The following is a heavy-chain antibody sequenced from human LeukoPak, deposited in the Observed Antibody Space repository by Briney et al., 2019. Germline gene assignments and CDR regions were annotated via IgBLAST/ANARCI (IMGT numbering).Heavy chain of an antibody. D-gene: IGHD5-18*01. V-gene: IGHV4-34*01. Sequence: SETLSLTCAVYGGSFSGYYWSWIRQPPGKGPEWIGEINHSGSTNYNPSLKSRVTISVDTSKNQFSLKLSSVTAADTAVYYCARCGYSYGSYYFDYWGQGTLVTVSS. CDR1: GGSFSGYY. J-gene: IGHJ4*02. CDR2: INHSGST. CDR3: ARCGYSYGSYYFDY.